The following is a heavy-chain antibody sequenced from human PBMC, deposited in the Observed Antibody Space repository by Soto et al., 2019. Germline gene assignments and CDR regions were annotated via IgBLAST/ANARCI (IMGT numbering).Heavy chain of an antibody. D-gene: IGHD6-13*01. CDR1: GFTFSSYA. V-gene: IGHV3-30-3*01. J-gene: IGHJ4*02. Sequence: QVQLVESGGGVVQPGRSLRLSCAASGFTFSSYAMHWVRQAPGKGLEWVAVISYDGSNKYYADSVKGRFTISRDNSKNSLYRTMHSLSAEETAGYYCAREQQGVCVDYWGQGTLVTVSS. CDR3: AREQQGVCVDY. CDR2: ISYDGSNK.